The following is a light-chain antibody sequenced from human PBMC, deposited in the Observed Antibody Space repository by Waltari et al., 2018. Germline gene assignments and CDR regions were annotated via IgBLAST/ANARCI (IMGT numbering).Light chain of an antibody. V-gene: IGLV2-8*01. CDR3: SSYAGSNPVV. J-gene: IGLJ2*01. CDR1: ICDVGGHHY. CDR2: EVS. Sequence: QSALTQPPSASGSPGQSVTISSTGTICDVGGHHYAPWYQLHPGKAPTPLIYEVSKRPSGVPDRFSGSKSGNTASLTVSGLQAEDEADYYCSSYAGSNPVVFGGGTKLTVL.